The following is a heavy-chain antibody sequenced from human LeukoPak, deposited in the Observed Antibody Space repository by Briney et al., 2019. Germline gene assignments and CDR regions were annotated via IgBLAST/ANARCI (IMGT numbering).Heavy chain of an antibody. J-gene: IGHJ4*02. Sequence: PGRSLRLSCVASGFTFSSYAMHWVRQAPGKGLEWVAVISYDGSNKYYADSVKGRFTISRDNSKNTLYLQMNSLRAEDTAVYYCADLDYDSSGPDPPLDYWGQGTLVTVSS. D-gene: IGHD3-22*01. CDR3: ADLDYDSSGPDPPLDY. CDR2: ISYDGSNK. V-gene: IGHV3-30*04. CDR1: GFTFSSYA.